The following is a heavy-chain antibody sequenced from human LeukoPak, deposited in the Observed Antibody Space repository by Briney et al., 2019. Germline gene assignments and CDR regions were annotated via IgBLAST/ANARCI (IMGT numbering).Heavy chain of an antibody. Sequence: SVKVSCKASGGTFISYTISWVRQAPGQGLEWMGGIIPILGIENYAQKFQGRVTITADKSTSTAYMELSSLRSEDTAVYYCAREAPTYYYDSSGYYSVYWGQGTLVTVSS. CDR1: GGTFISYT. J-gene: IGHJ4*02. CDR2: IIPILGIE. D-gene: IGHD3-22*01. V-gene: IGHV1-69*04. CDR3: AREAPTYYYDSSGYYSVY.